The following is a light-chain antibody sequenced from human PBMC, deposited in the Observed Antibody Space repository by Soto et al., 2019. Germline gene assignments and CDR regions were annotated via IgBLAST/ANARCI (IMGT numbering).Light chain of an antibody. Sequence: EIVMTQSPGTLSVSPGERVTVSCRASQSVGTNLVWLQQKPGQAPSLLIYGATTRATGVPARFSGSGSGTEITLTISSLQSEDFAVYYCQQYFLWYTFGQGTNL. J-gene: IGKJ2*01. CDR3: QQYFLWYT. V-gene: IGKV3-15*01. CDR2: GAT. CDR1: QSVGTN.